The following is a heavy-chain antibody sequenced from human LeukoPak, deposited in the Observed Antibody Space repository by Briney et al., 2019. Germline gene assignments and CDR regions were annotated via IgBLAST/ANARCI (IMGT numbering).Heavy chain of an antibody. CDR1: GFTFSSYA. V-gene: IGHV3-30*04. CDR3: AKNNRYSSGWYAN. D-gene: IGHD6-19*01. Sequence: GGSLRLSCAASGFTFSSYAMHWVRQAPGKGLEWVAVISYDGSNKYYADSVKGRFTISRDNSKNTLYLQMNSLRAEDTAVYYCAKNNRYSSGWYANWGQGTLVTVSS. J-gene: IGHJ4*02. CDR2: ISYDGSNK.